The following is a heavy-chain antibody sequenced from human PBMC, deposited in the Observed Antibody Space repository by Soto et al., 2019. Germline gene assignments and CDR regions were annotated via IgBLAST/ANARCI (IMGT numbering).Heavy chain of an antibody. CDR3: ARDEIPGAPDYLDY. V-gene: IGHV3-30-3*01. Sequence: QEQLVESGGDVVQPGRSLRLSCAGSGFTFSSNAMHWVRQAPGKGLEWVAVISPEGSTQIYTDSVKGRFTISRDNSKNTLYLQMNSLRLEDTAVYYCARDEIPGAPDYLDYWGQGTLVTVSS. CDR2: ISPEGSTQ. CDR1: GFTFSSNA. J-gene: IGHJ4*02.